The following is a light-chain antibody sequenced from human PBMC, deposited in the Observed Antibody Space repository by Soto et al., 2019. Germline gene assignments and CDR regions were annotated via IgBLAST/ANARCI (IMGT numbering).Light chain of an antibody. CDR1: SSDIGGYNY. J-gene: IGLJ1*01. CDR2: EVS. CDR3: CSYAGSYTYV. Sequence: QSALAQPASVSGSPGQSITISCAGTSSDIGGYNYVSWYQQHPGKAPKVMIYEVSKRPSGVPDRFSGSKSGNTASLTISGLQAEDEADYYCCSYAGSYTYVFGTGTKVTVL. V-gene: IGLV2-11*01.